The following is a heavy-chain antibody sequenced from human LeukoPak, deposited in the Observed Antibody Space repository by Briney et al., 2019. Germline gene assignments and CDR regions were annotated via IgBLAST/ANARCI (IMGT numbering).Heavy chain of an antibody. J-gene: IGHJ6*02. Sequence: GGSLRLSCAASGSTFSNYWMSWVRQAPGKGLEWVANIKQDGSEKYYVDSVRGRFTISRDNAKNSLCLQMNSLRDEDTAVYYCAREMKLELPASSGYFYGMDVRGQGTTVTVSS. D-gene: IGHD1-7*01. V-gene: IGHV3-7*01. CDR1: GSTFSNYW. CDR3: AREMKLELPASSGYFYGMDV. CDR2: IKQDGSEK.